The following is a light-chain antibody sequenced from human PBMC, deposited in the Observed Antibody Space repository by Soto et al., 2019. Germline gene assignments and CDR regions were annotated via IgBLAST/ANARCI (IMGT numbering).Light chain of an antibody. Sequence: QSVLTQPPSASGTPGQRVTISCSGSSSNIGSNYVYWYQQLPGTAPILLIYRNNQRPSGVPDRFSGSKSGTSASLAISGLRSEGETDYYCAAWDDSLSGGVFGGGTKLTVL. V-gene: IGLV1-47*01. J-gene: IGLJ3*02. CDR3: AAWDDSLSGGV. CDR2: RNN. CDR1: SSNIGSNY.